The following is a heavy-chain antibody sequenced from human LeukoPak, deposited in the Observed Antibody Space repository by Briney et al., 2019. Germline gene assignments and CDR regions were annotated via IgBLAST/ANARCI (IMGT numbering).Heavy chain of an antibody. Sequence: SETLSLTRAVYGGSFSGHYWRWIRQPPGKGLEWIGEINHSGGTNYNPSLKSRVTISVDTSKNQFSLRLSSVTPADTAVYYCARGPIVAVSSGSYYYGLDVWGQGTTVTVSS. V-gene: IGHV4-34*01. CDR3: ARGPIVAVSSGSYYYGLDV. J-gene: IGHJ6*02. CDR1: GGSFSGHY. D-gene: IGHD2-2*01. CDR2: INHSGGT.